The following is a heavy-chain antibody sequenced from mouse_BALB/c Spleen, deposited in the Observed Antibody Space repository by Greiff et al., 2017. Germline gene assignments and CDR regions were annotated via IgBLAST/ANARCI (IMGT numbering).Heavy chain of an antibody. CDR3: AKRLYRYAWFAY. V-gene: IGHV3-2*02. Sequence: EVQLQESGPGLVKPSQSLSLTCTVTGYSITSDYAWNWIRQFPGNKLEWMGYISYSGSTSYNPSLKSRISITRDTSKNQFFLQLNSVTTEDTATYYCAKRLYRYAWFAYWGQGTLVTVSA. D-gene: IGHD2-14*01. J-gene: IGHJ3*01. CDR1: GYSITSDYA. CDR2: ISYSGST.